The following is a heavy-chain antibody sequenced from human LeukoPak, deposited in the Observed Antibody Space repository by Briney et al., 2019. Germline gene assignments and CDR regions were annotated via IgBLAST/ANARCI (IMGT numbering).Heavy chain of an antibody. J-gene: IGHJ4*02. D-gene: IGHD3-10*01. CDR3: ARTSITMVSST. V-gene: IGHV1-18*04. CDR1: GYTFTSYG. Sequence: AASVKVCCKTSGYTFTSYGITWVRQAPGQGLEWLGWISGNNGDTSYAHNVDGRVTMTTDTSTSTGYMGLRSLRSDDTAVYYCARTSITMVSSTWGQGTLVIVSS. CDR2: ISGNNGDT.